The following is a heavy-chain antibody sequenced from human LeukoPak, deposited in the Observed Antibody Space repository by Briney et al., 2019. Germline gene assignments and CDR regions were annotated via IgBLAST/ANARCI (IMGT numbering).Heavy chain of an antibody. D-gene: IGHD5-18*01. J-gene: IGHJ3*02. CDR2: ISSSSSYI. CDR3: ARLDTAMDYSAFDI. Sequence: GGSLRLSCAASGFTFSSYSMNWARQAPGKGLEWVSSISSSSSYIHYADSVKGRFTISRDNAKNSLYLQMNSLRAEDTAVYYCARLDTAMDYSAFDIWGQGTMVTVSS. V-gene: IGHV3-21*01. CDR1: GFTFSSYS.